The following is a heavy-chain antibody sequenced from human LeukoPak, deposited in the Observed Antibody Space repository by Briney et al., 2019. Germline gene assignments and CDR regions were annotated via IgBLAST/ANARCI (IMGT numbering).Heavy chain of an antibody. J-gene: IGHJ6*03. D-gene: IGHD1-20*01. CDR3: AHSRPLYNWNDEAQGDWYYYMDV. Sequence: SGPTLVNPTQTLTLTCTFSGFSLSTSGVRVGWIRQPPAKALEWLALIYWDDDKRYSPSLKSRLTTTKDTSKNQVVLTMTNMDPVDTATYYCAHSRPLYNWNDEAQGDWYYYMDVWGKGTTVTVSS. V-gene: IGHV2-5*02. CDR1: GFSLSTSGVR. CDR2: IYWDDDK.